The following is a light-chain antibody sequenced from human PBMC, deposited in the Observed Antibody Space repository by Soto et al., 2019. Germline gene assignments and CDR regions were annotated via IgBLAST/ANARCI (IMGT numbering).Light chain of an antibody. CDR2: KVS. V-gene: IGKV2-24*01. J-gene: IGKJ5*01. Sequence: DLVMTQTPPSLSVTLGQPASISCRSSQSLVYSDGDTYLSWLQQRPGQPLRILIYKVSNRFSGVPGRVSGSGAGADFTLKISRVEAEDVWVYYCMQASQSRTFGQGTRLEIK. CDR1: QSLVYSDGDTY. CDR3: MQASQSRT.